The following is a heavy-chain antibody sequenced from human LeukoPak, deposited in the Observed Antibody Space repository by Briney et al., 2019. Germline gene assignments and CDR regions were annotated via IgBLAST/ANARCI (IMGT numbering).Heavy chain of an antibody. V-gene: IGHV3-23*01. CDR2: ISGSGGST. CDR3: AKAIAAIPGIAVAGTDY. Sequence: GGSLRLSCAASGFTFSSYAMHWVRQAPGKGLEWLSGISGSGGSTYYADSVKGRFTISRDNSKNTLYLQMNSLRAEDTAVYYCAKAIAAIPGIAVAGTDYWGQGTLVTVSS. D-gene: IGHD6-19*01. CDR1: GFTFSSYA. J-gene: IGHJ4*02.